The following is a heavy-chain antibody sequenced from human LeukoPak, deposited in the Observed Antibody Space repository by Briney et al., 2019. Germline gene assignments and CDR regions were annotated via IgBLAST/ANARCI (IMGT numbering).Heavy chain of an antibody. Sequence: ASVKVSCKASGGTFSSYAISWVRQAPGQGLEWMGWISAYNGNTNYAQKLQGRVTMTTDTSTSTAYMELRSLRSDDTAVYYCARDLGLNYYDSSGYYFQHWGQGTLVTVSS. V-gene: IGHV1-18*01. CDR2: ISAYNGNT. CDR1: GGTFSSYA. J-gene: IGHJ1*01. CDR3: ARDLGLNYYDSSGYYFQH. D-gene: IGHD3-22*01.